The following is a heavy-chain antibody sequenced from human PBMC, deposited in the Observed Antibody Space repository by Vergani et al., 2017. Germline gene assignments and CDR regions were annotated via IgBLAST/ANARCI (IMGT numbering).Heavy chain of an antibody. V-gene: IGHV3-30*18. J-gene: IGHJ4*02. CDR2: ISYDGTQK. CDR1: GFTSSYYG. Sequence: QVHLVESGGGVVQPGRSLRLSCVVSGFTSSYYGMHWVRQAPGKGLEWVAVISYDGTQKYYADSVKGLFTISRDNSKSTLYLQMNSLRPEDTATYYCVKDAGSYENFFDSWGQGTLVTVS. D-gene: IGHD1-26*01. CDR3: VKDAGSYENFFDS.